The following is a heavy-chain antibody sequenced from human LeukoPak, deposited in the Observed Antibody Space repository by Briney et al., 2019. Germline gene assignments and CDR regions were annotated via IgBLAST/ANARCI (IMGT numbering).Heavy chain of an antibody. D-gene: IGHD1-1*01. V-gene: IGHV3-30-3*01. CDR1: GFTFSSYA. J-gene: IGHJ1*01. Sequence: PGRSLRLSCAASGFTFSSYAMHWVRQAPGKGLEWVAVISYDGSNKYYADSVKGRFTISRDNSKNTLYLQMNSLRAEDTAVYYCARDPTGTPIGYFQHWGQGTLVTVSS. CDR2: ISYDGSNK. CDR3: ARDPTGTPIGYFQH.